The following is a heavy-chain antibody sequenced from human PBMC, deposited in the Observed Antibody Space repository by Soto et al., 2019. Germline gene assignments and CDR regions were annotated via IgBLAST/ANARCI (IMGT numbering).Heavy chain of an antibody. CDR2: INPNSGGT. D-gene: IGHD3-10*01. CDR3: ARGPAGDGSGPSYYMDV. V-gene: IGHV1-2*04. J-gene: IGHJ6*03. Sequence: ASVKVSCKASGYTFTGYYMHWVRQAPGQGLEWMGWINPNSGGTNYAQKFQGWVTMTRDTSISTAYMELSRLRSDDTAVYYCARGPAGDGSGPSYYMDVWGKGTTVTVSS. CDR1: GYTFTGYY.